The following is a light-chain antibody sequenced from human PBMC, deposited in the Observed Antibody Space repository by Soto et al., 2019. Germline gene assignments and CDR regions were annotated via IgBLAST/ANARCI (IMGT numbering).Light chain of an antibody. CDR1: NIGSKS. J-gene: IGLJ2*01. CDR2: YDR. CDR3: QVWESSGDHVV. V-gene: IGLV3-21*01. Sequence: SSELTQPPSVSVASGETARVTCRGNNIGSKSVQWYQQKPGQAPVLVMYYDRDRPSGIPERFSGSNSGNTATLAISRVEAGDEADYHCQVWESSGDHVVFGGGTKVTVL.